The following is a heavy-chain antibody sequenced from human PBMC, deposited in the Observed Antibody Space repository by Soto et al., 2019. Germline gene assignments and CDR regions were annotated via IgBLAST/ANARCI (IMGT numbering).Heavy chain of an antibody. CDR2: FDPEDGET. D-gene: IGHD5-12*01. CDR3: ATITRASRDGYPEYSRGMYGMDV. Sequence: ASVKVSCKVSGYTLTELSMHWVRQAPGKGLEWMGGFDPEDGETIYAQKFQGRVTMTEDTSTDTAYMELSSLRSEDTAVYYCATITRASRDGYPEYSRGMYGMDVWGQGTTVTVSS. V-gene: IGHV1-24*01. J-gene: IGHJ6*02. CDR1: GYTLTELS.